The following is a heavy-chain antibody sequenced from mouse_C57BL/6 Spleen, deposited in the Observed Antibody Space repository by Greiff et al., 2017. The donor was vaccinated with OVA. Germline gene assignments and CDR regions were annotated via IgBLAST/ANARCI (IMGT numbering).Heavy chain of an antibody. CDR1: GYAFSSSW. D-gene: IGHD2-3*01. J-gene: IGHJ1*03. CDR2: IYPGDGDT. Sequence: VQLQQSGPELVKPGASVKISCKASGYAFSSSWMNWVKQRPGKGLEWIGRIYPGDGDTNYKGKFKGKATLTADKSSSTAYMQLSSLTAEDSAVYFCARSDGYLWYVDVWGTGTTVTVSS. CDR3: ARSDGYLWYVDV. V-gene: IGHV1-82*01.